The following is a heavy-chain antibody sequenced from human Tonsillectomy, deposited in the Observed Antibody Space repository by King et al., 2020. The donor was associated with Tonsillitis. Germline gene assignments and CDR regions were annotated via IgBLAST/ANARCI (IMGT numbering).Heavy chain of an antibody. CDR1: GFTFSSYS. Sequence: VQLVESGGGLVKPGGSLRLSCAASGFTFSSYSMNWVRQSPGKGLEWVSSISSSSSYIYYADSVKGRFAISRDNAKHSLYLQMNSLRAEDTAVYYCESDCSGGSCYSYYYGMDVWGQGTTVTVPS. J-gene: IGHJ6*02. CDR3: ESDCSGGSCYSYYYGMDV. V-gene: IGHV3-21*01. D-gene: IGHD2-15*01. CDR2: ISSSSSYI.